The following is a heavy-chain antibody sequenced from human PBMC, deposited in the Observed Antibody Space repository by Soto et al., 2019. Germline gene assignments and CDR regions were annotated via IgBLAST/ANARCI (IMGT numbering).Heavy chain of an antibody. J-gene: IGHJ6*02. CDR3: VRDIPHTIFGVVIHLRPRYYYGMDV. V-gene: IGHV1-46*01. D-gene: IGHD3-3*01. CDR2: INPSGGST. CDR1: GYTFTSYY. Sequence: ASVKVSCKASGYTFTSYYMHWVRQAPGQGLEWMGIINPSGGSTSYAQKFQGRVTMTRDTSTSTVYMELSSLRSEDTAVYYCVRDIPHTIFGVVIHLRPRYYYGMDVWGQGTTVTVSS.